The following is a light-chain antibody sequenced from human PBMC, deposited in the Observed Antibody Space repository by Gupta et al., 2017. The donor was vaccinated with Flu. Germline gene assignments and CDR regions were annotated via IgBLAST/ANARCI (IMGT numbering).Light chain of an antibody. Sequence: SVLSQPPSAPATRGQRIPLPCSASSSNIGSNPVYWYQQLPGTAPKLLIYSNNQRPSGVPDRFSGSKSGTSASLAISGLRSEDEADYYCAAWDDSLSGPVFGGGTKLTVL. V-gene: IGLV1-47*02. CDR3: AAWDDSLSGPV. CDR2: SNN. J-gene: IGLJ3*02. CDR1: SSNIGSNP.